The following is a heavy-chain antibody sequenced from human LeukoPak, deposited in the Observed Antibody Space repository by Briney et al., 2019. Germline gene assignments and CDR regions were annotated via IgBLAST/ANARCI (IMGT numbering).Heavy chain of an antibody. J-gene: IGHJ4*02. CDR1: GFTFSSYG. V-gene: IGHV3-33*01. D-gene: IGHD5-18*01. CDR2: IWYDGSNK. Sequence: GGSLRLSCAASGFTFSSYGIHWVRQAPGKGLEWVAVIWYDGSNKYYADSVQGRFTISRDNSKNTLYLQMNSLRAEDTTVYYCARDPNRGYSYGYVDYWGQGTLVTVSS. CDR3: ARDPNRGYSYGYVDY.